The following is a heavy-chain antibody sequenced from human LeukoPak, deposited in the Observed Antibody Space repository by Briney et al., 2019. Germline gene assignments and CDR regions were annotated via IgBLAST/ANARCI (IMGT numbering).Heavy chain of an antibody. D-gene: IGHD3-10*01. V-gene: IGHV4-4*07. CDR3: ARDQYYYGSGSYGLDY. CDR2: IYTSGST. CDR1: GGSISYFY. J-gene: IGHJ4*02. Sequence: SETLSLTCTISGGSISYFYWSWIRQPAGKGLEWIGRIYTSGSTNYNPSLKSRVTMSVDTSKNQFSLKLSSVTAADTAVYYCARDQYYYGSGSYGLDYWGQGTLVTVSS.